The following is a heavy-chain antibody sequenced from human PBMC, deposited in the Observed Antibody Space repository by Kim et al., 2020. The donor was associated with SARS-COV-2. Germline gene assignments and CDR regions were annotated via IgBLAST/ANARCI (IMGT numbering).Heavy chain of an antibody. CDR2: INHSGST. V-gene: IGHV4-34*01. J-gene: IGHJ2*01. CDR1: GGSFSDYY. Sequence: SETLSLTCAVYGGSFSDYYWSWIRQPPGKGLEWIGEINHSGSTNYNPSLKSRVTISVATPKNQFPLKVNSVTDADMAVYYCARGPPIGAGGTWYFDLWGRGTLVTVSS. CDR3: ARGPPIGAGGTWYFDL. D-gene: IGHD6-25*01.